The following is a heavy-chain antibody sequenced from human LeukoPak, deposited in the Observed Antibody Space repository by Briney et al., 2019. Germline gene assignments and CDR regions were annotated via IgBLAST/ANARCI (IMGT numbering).Heavy chain of an antibody. J-gene: IGHJ5*02. V-gene: IGHV4-39*07. Sequence: PSETLSLTCTVSGGSISSSSYYWGWIRQPPGKGLEWIGSIYYSGSTYYNPSLKSRVTISVDTSKNQFSLKLSSVTAADTAVYYCARVGKRYFDWLQPGYPQTWFDPWGQGTLVTVSS. CDR1: GGSISSSSYY. CDR2: IYYSGST. D-gene: IGHD3-9*01. CDR3: ARVGKRYFDWLQPGYPQTWFDP.